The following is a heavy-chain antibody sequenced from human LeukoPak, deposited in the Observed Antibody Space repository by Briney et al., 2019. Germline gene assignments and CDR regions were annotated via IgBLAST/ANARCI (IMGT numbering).Heavy chain of an antibody. CDR2: ISYDGSNK. V-gene: IGHV3-30*18. CDR3: AKDGEYSYDAWVDY. D-gene: IGHD5-18*01. Sequence: PGGSLRLSCAASGFTFSSYGMHWVRQAPGKGLEWVAVISYDGSNKYYADSVKGRFTISRDNSKNTLYLQMNSLRAEDTAVYYCAKDGEYSYDAWVDYWGQGTLVTVSS. CDR1: GFTFSSYG. J-gene: IGHJ4*02.